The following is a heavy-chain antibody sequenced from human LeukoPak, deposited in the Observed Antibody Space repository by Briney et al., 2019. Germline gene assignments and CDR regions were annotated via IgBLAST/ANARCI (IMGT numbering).Heavy chain of an antibody. D-gene: IGHD2-15*01. J-gene: IGHJ5*02. CDR1: GFTFSSYS. V-gene: IGHV3-21*01. Sequence: PGGSLRLSCAASGFTFSSYSMNWVRQAPGKGLEWVSSISSSSSYIYYADSVKGRFTISRDNAKNSLYLQMNSLRAEDTAVYYCARRRFCRSSGGSCYWFDPWGQGTLVTVSS. CDR3: ARRRFCRSSGGSCYWFDP. CDR2: ISSSSSYI.